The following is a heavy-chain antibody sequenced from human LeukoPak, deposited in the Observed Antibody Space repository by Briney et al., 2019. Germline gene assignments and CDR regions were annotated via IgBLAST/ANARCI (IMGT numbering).Heavy chain of an antibody. Sequence: ALVTVSCKASGYTFTSYYMHWVRQAPGQGLQWMGIINPSGGSTSYAQKFQGRVTMTRDTSTSTVYMELSSLRSEDTAVYYCARGGRSSGYYWRFDYWGQGTLVTVSS. J-gene: IGHJ4*02. CDR2: INPSGGST. D-gene: IGHD3-22*01. CDR1: GYTFTSYY. CDR3: ARGGRSSGYYWRFDY. V-gene: IGHV1-46*01.